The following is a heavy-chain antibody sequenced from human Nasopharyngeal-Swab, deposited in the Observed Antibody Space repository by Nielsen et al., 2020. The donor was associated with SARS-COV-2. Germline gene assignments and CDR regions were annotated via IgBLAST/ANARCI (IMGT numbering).Heavy chain of an antibody. V-gene: IGHV3-23*01. CDR3: AKDRYCSGGACYFNGFDS. CDR1: GFTFDSYA. D-gene: IGHD2-15*01. Sequence: GGSLRLSCAASGFTFDSYAMTWVRQAPGKVLEWVSSVTGSGGTTKYADSVKGRFTISRDNSNKKVYLQMHSLRAEDSAVYYCAKDRYCSGGACYFNGFDSWGQGTLVTVSS. J-gene: IGHJ4*02. CDR2: VTGSGGTT.